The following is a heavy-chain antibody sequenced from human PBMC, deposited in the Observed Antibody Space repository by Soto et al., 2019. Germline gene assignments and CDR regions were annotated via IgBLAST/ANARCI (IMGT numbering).Heavy chain of an antibody. J-gene: IGHJ4*02. CDR2: IYYGGST. V-gene: IGHV4-31*03. D-gene: IGHD2-2*01. Sequence: QVQLQESGPGLVKPSQTLSLTCTVSGGSISSGGYYWSWIRQHPGKGLEWIGYIYYGGSTYYNPSLMSRVTISVDTSKKQFSLKLSSVTAADTAVYYCARGRDCSTSSCSLDLRLGYYFDKWGQGTLVTVSS. CDR1: GGSISSGGYY. CDR3: ARGRDCSTSSCSLDLRLGYYFDK.